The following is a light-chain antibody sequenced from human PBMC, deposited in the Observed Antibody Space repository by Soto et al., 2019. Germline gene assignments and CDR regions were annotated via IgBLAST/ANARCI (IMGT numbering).Light chain of an antibody. CDR2: GAS. CDR3: LHTFYFPRT. J-gene: IGKJ1*01. Sequence: DIQMTQSPSSLAASVGDRVTITCRASQAISTSLSWYQQKPGKAPNLLIYGASSLHRGVPSRFSASGSGAEFILTINPLQAEDFATYYCLHTFYFPRTFGQGTKVDIK. CDR1: QAISTS. V-gene: IGKV1-39*01.